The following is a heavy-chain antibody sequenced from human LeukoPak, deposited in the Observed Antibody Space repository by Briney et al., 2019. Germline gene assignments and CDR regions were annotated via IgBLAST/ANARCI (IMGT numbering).Heavy chain of an antibody. J-gene: IGHJ6*04. CDR1: GFTFSSYA. V-gene: IGHV3-30*04. CDR3: AELGITMIGGV. Sequence: GGSLRLSCAASGFTFSSYAMHWVRQAPGKGLEWVAVISYDGINKHYADSVKGRFTISRDNSKNSLYLQMNSLRAEDTAVYYCAELGITMIGGVWGKGTTVTISS. D-gene: IGHD3-10*02. CDR2: ISYDGINK.